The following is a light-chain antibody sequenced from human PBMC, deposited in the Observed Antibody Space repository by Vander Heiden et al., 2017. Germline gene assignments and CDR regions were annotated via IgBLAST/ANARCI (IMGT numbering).Light chain of an antibody. CDR1: SPNYD. J-gene: IGLJ2*01. CDR3: QSFDTTLGVI. Sequence: QSVLTQSPSVSGAPGQRVTISCTGSSPNYDGHWYQLLPGTAPKLLIYGNNNRPSGVPDRFSGSKSGTSASLAISGLQAEDEAHYYCQSFDTTLGVIFGGGTKLTVL. CDR2: GNN. V-gene: IGLV1-40*01.